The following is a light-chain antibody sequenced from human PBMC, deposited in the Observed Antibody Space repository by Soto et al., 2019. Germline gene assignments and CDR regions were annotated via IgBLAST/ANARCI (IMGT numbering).Light chain of an antibody. CDR3: QTWGTAIHDVV. V-gene: IGLV4-69*01. CDR1: SGHGSYA. Sequence: QPVLTQPPSASASLGASVKLTCTLSSGHGSYAIAWHQQQPEKGPRYLMKLNSDGSHSKGDAIPARFSGSSSGADRDLTISCLQSEEEADYYCQTWGTAIHDVVFGGGTKLTVL. CDR2: LNSDGSH. J-gene: IGLJ2*01.